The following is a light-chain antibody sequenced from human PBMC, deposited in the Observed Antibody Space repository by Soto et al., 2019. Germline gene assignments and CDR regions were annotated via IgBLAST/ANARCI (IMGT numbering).Light chain of an antibody. CDR2: GAS. Sequence: EIVMTQSPAPLSVSPVDGATLSCRASQGIGSTLAWYQQKPGQTPRLLIYGASSRATGVPAGFSGSASGTEFTLTITSLQPEDFAVYYCQHYDSWPLTFGRGTKVDIK. V-gene: IGKV3-15*01. CDR1: QGIGST. CDR3: QHYDSWPLT. J-gene: IGKJ4*01.